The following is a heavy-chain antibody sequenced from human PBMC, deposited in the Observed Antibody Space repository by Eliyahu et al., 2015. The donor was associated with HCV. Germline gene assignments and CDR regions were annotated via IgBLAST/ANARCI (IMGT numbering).Heavy chain of an antibody. V-gene: IGHV1-2*02. Sequence: QVQLVXAGAEVKKPGXSVKVSCXXSGYTFSGYSSNWVRQAPGQGLEWMGWLNANSGGTGYAQKFQGRVTMTWDTSINTAYMELSSLRSDDTAVYYCARDCXPTGTPGPYDIWGQGTMVTVS. D-gene: IGHD1-1*01. J-gene: IGHJ3*02. CDR2: LNANSGGT. CDR1: GYTFSGYS. CDR3: ARDCXPTGTPGPYDI.